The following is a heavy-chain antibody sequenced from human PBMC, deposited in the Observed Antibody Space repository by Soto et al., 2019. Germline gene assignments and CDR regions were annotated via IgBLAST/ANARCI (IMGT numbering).Heavy chain of an antibody. CDR1: GVSIRSGCYY. Sequence: SETLSLTCTVSGVSIRSGCYYWSWVRQSPRRGLEWIGNIYYSGSTYYNPSLKSRLTISVDTSKNQFSPNLSSVTAADTAVYYCARDRLMATAGTARHYFGLDVWGQGTTVTV. CDR3: ARDRLMATAGTARHYFGLDV. J-gene: IGHJ6*02. V-gene: IGHV4-31*03. D-gene: IGHD5-18*01. CDR2: IYYSGST.